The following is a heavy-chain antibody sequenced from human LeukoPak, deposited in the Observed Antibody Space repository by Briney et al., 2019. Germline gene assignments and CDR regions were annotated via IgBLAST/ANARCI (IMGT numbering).Heavy chain of an antibody. CDR1: GYTFTSYD. J-gene: IGHJ4*02. CDR2: INPSGGST. D-gene: IGHD4/OR15-4a*01. CDR3: ARMVPGGFDY. V-gene: IGHV1-46*01. Sequence: ASVKVSCKASGYTFTSYDINWVRQATGQGLEWMGIINPSGGSTSYAQKFQGRVTTTRDTSTSTVYMELSSLRSEDTAVYYCARMVPGGFDYWGQGTLVTVSS.